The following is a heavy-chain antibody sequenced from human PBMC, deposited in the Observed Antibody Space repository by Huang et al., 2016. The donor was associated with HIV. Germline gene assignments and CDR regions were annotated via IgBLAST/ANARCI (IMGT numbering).Heavy chain of an antibody. CDR1: GGSFSGYY. J-gene: IGHJ3*02. CDR2: INHSGST. CDR3: ARERMMSWLDDHDAFDI. Sequence: QVQLQQWGAGLLKPSETLSLTCAVFGGSFSGYYWSWTRQSPGKGREWIGEINHSGSTNYIPSLKIRLTISVDTAKNQFSLKLSSVTAADTAVYYCARERMMSWLDDHDAFDIWGQGTMVTVSS. V-gene: IGHV4-34*01. D-gene: IGHD1-1*01.